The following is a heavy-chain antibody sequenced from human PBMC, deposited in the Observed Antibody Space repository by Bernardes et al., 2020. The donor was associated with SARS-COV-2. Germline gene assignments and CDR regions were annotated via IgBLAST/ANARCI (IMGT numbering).Heavy chain of an antibody. CDR2: IYSGGST. J-gene: IGHJ6*02. Sequence: GGSLRLSCAASGLTFSTYAMTWVRQVPGKGLEWVSVIYSGGSTYYADSVKGRFTVSRDNSKNTLYLQMNSLRAEDTAVYYCASVMATWDRGLFSNTYYFYGMDVWGQGTTVTVSS. CDR1: GLTFSTYA. V-gene: IGHV3-66*01. CDR3: ASVMATWDRGLFSNTYYFYGMDV. D-gene: IGHD3-10*01.